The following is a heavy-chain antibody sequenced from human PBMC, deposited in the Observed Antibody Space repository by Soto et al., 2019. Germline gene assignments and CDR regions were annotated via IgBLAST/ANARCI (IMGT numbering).Heavy chain of an antibody. Sequence: GGSLRLSCAASGFTFSSYGMHWVRQAPGKGLEWVAVIWYDGSNKYYADSVKGRFTISRDNSKNTLYLQMNSLRAEDTAVYYCARDDQLGGTMIVVAPLDYWGQGTLVTVSS. CDR3: ARDDQLGGTMIVVAPLDY. V-gene: IGHV3-33*01. J-gene: IGHJ4*02. D-gene: IGHD3-22*01. CDR2: IWYDGSNK. CDR1: GFTFSSYG.